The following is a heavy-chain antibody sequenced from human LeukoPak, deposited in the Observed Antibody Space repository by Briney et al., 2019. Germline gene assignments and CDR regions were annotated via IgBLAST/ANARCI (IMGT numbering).Heavy chain of an antibody. CDR3: ARDDDYGGNSY. CDR2: IYSGGST. J-gene: IGHJ4*02. Sequence: PGGSLRLSCAASGFTVSSNYMSWVRQALGKGLEWVSVIYSGGSTYYADSVKGRFTISRDNSKNTLYLQMNSLRAEDTAVYYCARDDDYGGNSYWGQGTLVTVSS. D-gene: IGHD4-23*01. CDR1: GFTVSSNY. V-gene: IGHV3-53*01.